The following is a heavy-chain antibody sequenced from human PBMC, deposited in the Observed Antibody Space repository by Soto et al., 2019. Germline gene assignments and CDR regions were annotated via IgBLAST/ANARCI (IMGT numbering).Heavy chain of an antibody. V-gene: IGHV1-18*01. CDR3: ARDPHGDYDFDY. CDR2: INTYNGNK. D-gene: IGHD4-17*01. J-gene: IGHJ4*02. CDR1: GYTFTSYG. Sequence: QVQLVKSGAEVKKPGASVKVSCKASGYTFTSYGISWVRQAPGQGLEWMGWINTYNGNKNYAQKLQGRLTMTTDTSTTTAYMELRSLRSDDTAMYYCARDPHGDYDFDYWGQGTLVTVSS.